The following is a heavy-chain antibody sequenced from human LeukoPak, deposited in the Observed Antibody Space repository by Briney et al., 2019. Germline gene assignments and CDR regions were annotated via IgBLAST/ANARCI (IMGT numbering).Heavy chain of an antibody. CDR1: GFTVSSNY. J-gene: IGHJ4*02. CDR2: IYSGGNT. CDR3: ASRSCSGGGCSSDY. V-gene: IGHV3-53*01. Sequence: GGSLRLSCAASGFTVSSNYMSWVRQAPGKGLEWVSVIYSGGNTYYADSVKGRFTISRDNSKNTLYLQMNSLRAEDTAVYYCASRSCSGGGCSSDYWGQGTLVTVSS. D-gene: IGHD2-15*01.